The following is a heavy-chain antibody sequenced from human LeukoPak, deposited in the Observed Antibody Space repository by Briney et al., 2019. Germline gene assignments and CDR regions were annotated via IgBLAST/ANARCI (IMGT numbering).Heavy chain of an antibody. Sequence: ASVKLSCTASGYTFTSYGISWVRQAPGQGLEWMGWISAYNGNTNYAQKLQGRVTMTTDTSTSTAYMELKSLRSDDTAVYYCARDSYYDSSGYDPFDYWGQGTLVTVSS. V-gene: IGHV1-18*01. J-gene: IGHJ4*02. CDR2: ISAYNGNT. D-gene: IGHD3-22*01. CDR3: ARDSYYDSSGYDPFDY. CDR1: GYTFTSYG.